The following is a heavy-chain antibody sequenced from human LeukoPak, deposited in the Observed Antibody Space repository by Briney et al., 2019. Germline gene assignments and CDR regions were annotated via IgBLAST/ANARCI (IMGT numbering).Heavy chain of an antibody. CDR2: ISSSSSYI. J-gene: IGHJ4*02. CDR1: GFTFSSYS. Sequence: GGSLRLSCAASGFTFSSYSMNWVRQAPGKGLECVSSISSSSSYIYYADSVKGRFTISRDNAKNSLYLQMNSLRAEDTAVYYCARDQVRGDNHNDYWGQGTLVTVSS. D-gene: IGHD1-1*01. V-gene: IGHV3-21*01. CDR3: ARDQVRGDNHNDY.